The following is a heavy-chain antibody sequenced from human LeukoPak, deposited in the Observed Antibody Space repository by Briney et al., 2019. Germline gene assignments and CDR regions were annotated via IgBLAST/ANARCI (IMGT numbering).Heavy chain of an antibody. CDR3: AKEYCDGDCSQDYFDY. V-gene: IGHV3-30*18. CDR1: GFTFGSYS. J-gene: IGHJ4*02. Sequence: GGSLRLSCAASGFTFGSYSMNWVRQAPGKGLEWVTVISYDGSTKYYADSVKGRFTISRDNSKNTLYLQMNSLRAEDTAIYYCAKEYCDGDCSQDYFDYWGQGTLVTVSS. CDR2: ISYDGSTK. D-gene: IGHD2-21*02.